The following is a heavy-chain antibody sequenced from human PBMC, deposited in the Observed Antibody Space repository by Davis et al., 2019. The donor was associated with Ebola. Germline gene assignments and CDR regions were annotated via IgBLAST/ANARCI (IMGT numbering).Heavy chain of an antibody. J-gene: IGHJ6*02. V-gene: IGHV3-23*01. Sequence: GESLKISCRASGFTFGSYHMTWVRQAQGKGLEWVSGIRAGDDTTHYAESVKGRLTISRDNSMNTLYLEMNSLRVEDTALYYCAKGTWEAYGMDVWGQGTTVTVSS. CDR1: GFTFGSYH. D-gene: IGHD1-26*01. CDR2: IRAGDDTT. CDR3: AKGTWEAYGMDV.